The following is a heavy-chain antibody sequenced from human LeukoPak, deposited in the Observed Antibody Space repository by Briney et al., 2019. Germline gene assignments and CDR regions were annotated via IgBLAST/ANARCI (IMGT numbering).Heavy chain of an antibody. CDR2: ISGSGGNT. J-gene: IGHJ4*02. D-gene: IGHD4-17*01. Sequence: GGFLRLSCAASGFAFSSYAMNWVRQAPGKGLEWVSAISGSGGNTYYADSVKGRFTISRDNSKNTLYLQMNSLRAEDAAVYYCAKDRGFTVTSGVDYWGQGTLVTVSS. CDR3: AKDRGFTVTSGVDY. V-gene: IGHV3-23*01. CDR1: GFAFSSYA.